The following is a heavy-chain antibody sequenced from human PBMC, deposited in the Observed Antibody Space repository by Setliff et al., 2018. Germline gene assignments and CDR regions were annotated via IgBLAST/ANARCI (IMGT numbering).Heavy chain of an antibody. CDR2: IYYSGST. CDR1: GGSISSSSYY. V-gene: IGHV4-39*01. D-gene: IGHD6-13*01. Sequence: ETLSLTCTVSGGSISSSSYYWGWIRQPPGKGLEWIGSIYYSGSTYYNPSLKSRVTISVDTSKNQFSLKLSSVTAADTAVYYCARRGMSSSWSQGYFDYWGQGTRGTVS. CDR3: ARRGMSSSWSQGYFDY. J-gene: IGHJ4*02.